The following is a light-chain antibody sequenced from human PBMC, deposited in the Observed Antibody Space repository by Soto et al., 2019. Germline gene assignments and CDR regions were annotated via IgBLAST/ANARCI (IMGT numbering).Light chain of an antibody. CDR2: DAS. J-gene: IGKJ1*01. CDR1: QTVSSSY. V-gene: IGKV3D-20*01. Sequence: EIVWTQSPATLSLSPEENAPPSCGAGQTVSSSYLAWYQQKPGLAPRLLIDDASSTATGIPDRFSGSGSGTDFTLTITSPEPEDFAVYYCQQYGSSWTFGQGTKV. CDR3: QQYGSSWT.